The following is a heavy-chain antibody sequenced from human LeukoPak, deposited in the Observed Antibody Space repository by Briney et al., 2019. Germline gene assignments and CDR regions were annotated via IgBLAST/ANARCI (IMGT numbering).Heavy chain of an antibody. CDR3: ARDPDS. Sequence: GGSLRLSCAASGFTFSNYNMNWVRQAPGKGLEWVSSISGSSSYIYYADSVKGRFTISRDNAKDSLYLQMNSLRAEDTAVYYCARDPDSWGQGTLVTVSS. J-gene: IGHJ4*02. CDR1: GFTFSNYN. CDR2: ISGSSSYI. D-gene: IGHD2-21*01. V-gene: IGHV3-21*01.